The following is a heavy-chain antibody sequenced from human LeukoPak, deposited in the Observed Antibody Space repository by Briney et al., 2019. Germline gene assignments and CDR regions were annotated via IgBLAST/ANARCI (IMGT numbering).Heavy chain of an antibody. J-gene: IGHJ4*02. CDR1: GYSINSGYY. CDR2: IYHSGNT. CDR3: ARGPPITTVVTPGARYFDY. V-gene: IGHV4-38-2*01. D-gene: IGHD4-23*01. Sequence: PETLSLTCAVSGYSINSGYYWGWIRQPPGKGLEWIGSIYHSGNTYYNPSLKSRVTISVDTSKNQFSLKMSSVTAADTAVYYCARGPPITTVVTPGARYFDYWGQGTLVTVSS.